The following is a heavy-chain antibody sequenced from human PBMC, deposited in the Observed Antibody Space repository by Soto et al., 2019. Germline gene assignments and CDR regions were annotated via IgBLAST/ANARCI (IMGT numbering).Heavy chain of an antibody. V-gene: IGHV5-51*01. CDR3: ARAIAVAGTRNWFDP. J-gene: IGHJ5*02. CDR2: IYPGDSDT. CDR1: GYSFTSYW. D-gene: IGHD6-19*01. Sequence: GESLKISCKGSGYSFTSYWIGWVRQMPGKGLEWMGTIYPGDSDTRYSPSFQGQVTISADKSISTAYLQWSSLKASDTAMYYCARAIAVAGTRNWFDPWGQGTLVTV.